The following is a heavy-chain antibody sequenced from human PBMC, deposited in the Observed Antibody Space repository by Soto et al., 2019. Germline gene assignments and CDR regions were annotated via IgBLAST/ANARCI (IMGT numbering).Heavy chain of an antibody. D-gene: IGHD2-15*01. CDR1: GFTFSSYW. J-gene: IGHJ6*03. CDR2: ISSSSSYI. CDR3: ARESVVVVAATPYYYYYMDV. Sequence: GGSLRLSCAASGFTFSSYWMSWVRQAPGKGLEWVSSISSSSSYIYYADSVKGRFTISRDNAKNSLYLQMNSLRAEDTAVYYCARESVVVVAATPYYYYYMDVWGKGTTVTVSS. V-gene: IGHV3-21*01.